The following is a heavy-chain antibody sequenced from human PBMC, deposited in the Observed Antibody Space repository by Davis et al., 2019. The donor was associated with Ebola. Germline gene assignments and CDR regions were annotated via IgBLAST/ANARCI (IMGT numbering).Heavy chain of an antibody. Sequence: SVKVSCNASGGSLNNYAISWVRQAPGQGLEWMGGIIPLFGSATTAQKFEGRVTVTADGSTSTAYMDLSRLTSDDTAVYYCARVGDCSDGTCYWLRDENWGQGTLVTVSS. CDR2: IIPLFGSA. CDR3: ARVGDCSDGTCYWLRDEN. V-gene: IGHV1-69*13. J-gene: IGHJ4*02. D-gene: IGHD2-15*01. CDR1: GGSLNNYA.